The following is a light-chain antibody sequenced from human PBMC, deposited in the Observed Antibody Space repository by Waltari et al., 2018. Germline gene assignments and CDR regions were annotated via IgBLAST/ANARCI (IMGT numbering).Light chain of an antibody. CDR3: QHYVRLPVT. CDR1: QSVGRA. CDR2: DAS. V-gene: IGKV3-20*01. Sequence: VLTQSPDTLSLSPGERATLSCRASQSVGRALAWYQQKPGQAPRLLIYDASIRATGVPDRFSGSGSGTDFSLTISRLESGDVAVYYCQHYVRLPVTFGQGTKVE. J-gene: IGKJ1*01.